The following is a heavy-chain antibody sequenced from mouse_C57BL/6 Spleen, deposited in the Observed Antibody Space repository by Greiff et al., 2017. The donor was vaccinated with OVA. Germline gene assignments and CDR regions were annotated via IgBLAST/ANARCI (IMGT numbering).Heavy chain of an antibody. Sequence: VKLQQPGTELVKPGASVKLSCKASGYTFTSYWMHWVKQRPGQGLEWIGNINPSNGGTNYNEKFKSKATLTVDKSSSTAYMQLSSLTSEDSAVYYCARSRYYGSKGMDYWGQGTSVTVSS. V-gene: IGHV1-53*01. CDR2: INPSNGGT. J-gene: IGHJ4*01. D-gene: IGHD1-1*01. CDR1: GYTFTSYW. CDR3: ARSRYYGSKGMDY.